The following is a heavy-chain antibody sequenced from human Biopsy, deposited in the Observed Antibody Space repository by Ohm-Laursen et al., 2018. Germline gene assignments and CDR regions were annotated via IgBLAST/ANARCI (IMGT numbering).Heavy chain of an antibody. CDR3: ARSGWPENDAFDI. CDR1: GLRFSMYA. J-gene: IGHJ3*02. D-gene: IGHD6-19*01. V-gene: IGHV3-23*01. CDR2: IGGSGGGT. Sequence: SLRLSCTASGLRFSMYAMSWVRQAPGKGLEWVSAIGGSGGGTYYADSVKGRFTISRDNSKNTLYLQMNSLRAEDTAVYYCARSGWPENDAFDIWGQGTMVTVSS.